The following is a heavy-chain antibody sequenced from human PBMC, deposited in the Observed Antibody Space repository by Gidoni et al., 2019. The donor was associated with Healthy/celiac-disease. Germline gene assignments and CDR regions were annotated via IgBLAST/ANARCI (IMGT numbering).Heavy chain of an antibody. V-gene: IGHV4-30-4*01. CDR3: ARVSRQQLVLGY. CDR2: IYYSGST. D-gene: IGHD6-13*01. CDR1: GGPISSGDYY. J-gene: IGHJ4*02. Sequence: QVQLQESGPGLVTPSQTLSLTCTVSGGPISSGDYYWNWIRQPPGKGLEWIGYIYYSGSTYYNPSLKSRVTISVDTSKNQFSLKLSSVTAADTAVYYCARVSRQQLVLGYWGQGTLVTVSS.